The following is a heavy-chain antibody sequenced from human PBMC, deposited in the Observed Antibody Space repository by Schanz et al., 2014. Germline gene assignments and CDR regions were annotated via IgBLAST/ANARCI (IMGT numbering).Heavy chain of an antibody. J-gene: IGHJ6*02. CDR3: ASSSYRLLSYYYAMDV. D-gene: IGHD1-26*01. CDR2: IRYDGSKI. CDR1: GFTFRTYG. Sequence: VQLEESGGGLVKPGGSLKLSCAASGFTFRTYGMHWVRQAPGKGMEWVAFIRYDGSKIYYADSVKGRFTISRDNAENSLYLQMSSLRAEDTAVYYCASSSYRLLSYYYAMDVWGQGTTVTVSS. V-gene: IGHV3-30*02.